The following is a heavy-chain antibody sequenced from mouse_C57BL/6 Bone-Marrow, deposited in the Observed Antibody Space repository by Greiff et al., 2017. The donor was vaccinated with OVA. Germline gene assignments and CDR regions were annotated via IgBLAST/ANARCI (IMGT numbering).Heavy chain of an antibody. J-gene: IGHJ4*01. CDR1: GYSFTGYF. CDR3: ARFDYGSSYPYAMDY. CDR2: INPYNGDT. Sequence: EVKLMESGPELVKPGDSVKISCKASGYSFTGYFMNWVMQSHGKSLEWIGRINPYNGDTFYNQKFKGKATLTVDKSSSTAHMELRSLTSEDSAVYYCARFDYGSSYPYAMDYWGQGTSVTVSS. D-gene: IGHD1-1*01. V-gene: IGHV1-20*01.